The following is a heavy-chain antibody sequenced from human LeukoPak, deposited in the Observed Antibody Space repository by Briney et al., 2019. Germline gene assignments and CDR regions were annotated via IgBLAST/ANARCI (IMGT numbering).Heavy chain of an antibody. J-gene: IGHJ5*02. CDR3: ATDHLGMNWFDP. Sequence: GASVKVSCKVSGYTLTELSMHWVRQAPGKGLEWMGGFDPEDGETIYAQKFQGRVTMTEDTSPDTAYMELSSLRSEDTAVYYCATDHLGMNWFDPWGQGTLVTVSS. CDR2: FDPEDGET. D-gene: IGHD7-27*01. CDR1: GYTLTELS. V-gene: IGHV1-24*01.